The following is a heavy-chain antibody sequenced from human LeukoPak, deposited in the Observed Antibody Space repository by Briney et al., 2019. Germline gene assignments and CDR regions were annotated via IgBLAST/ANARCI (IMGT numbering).Heavy chain of an antibody. CDR3: ARAGAWQIDP. CDR1: GGSISSSSYY. CDR2: LYYSGST. Sequence: PSETLSFTCTVSGGSISSSSYYWGWIRQPPGKGLEWIGSLYYSGSTYYNPSLKSRVTISVDKSENQFSLKLSSVTTADTAVYYCARAGAWQIDPWGQGTLVTVSS. J-gene: IGHJ5*02. D-gene: IGHD3-10*01. V-gene: IGHV4-39*07.